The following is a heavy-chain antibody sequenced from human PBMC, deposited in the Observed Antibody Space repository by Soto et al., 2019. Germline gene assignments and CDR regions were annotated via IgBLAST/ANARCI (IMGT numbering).Heavy chain of an antibody. D-gene: IGHD1-1*01. CDR2: ISGSGGSA. V-gene: IGHV3-23*01. CDR1: GFTFSSYS. CDR3: AREISVSGGERCLDS. J-gene: IGHJ4*02. Sequence: PGGSLRLSCAASGFTFSSYSMNWVRQAPGKGLEWVSAISGSGGSAYYADSVKGRFTISRDNSKNTLYLELNSLRPEDTAVYYCAREISVSGGERCLDSWGQGTLVTVSS.